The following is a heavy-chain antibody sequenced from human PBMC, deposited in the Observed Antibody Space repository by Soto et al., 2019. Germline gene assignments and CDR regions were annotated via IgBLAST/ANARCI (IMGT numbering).Heavy chain of an antibody. CDR3: ARGGYSGYALDY. CDR2: ISYDGTNE. J-gene: IGHJ4*02. Sequence: GGSLRLSCVAAGFTFSNYAMHWVRQAPGKGLEWVAMISYDGTNEFYADSVKGRFTISRVNSKNMMYLQMNSLRGDDTAVYSCARGGYSGYALDYRGQGTPVTVS. D-gene: IGHD5-12*01. V-gene: IGHV3-30-3*01. CDR1: GFTFSNYA.